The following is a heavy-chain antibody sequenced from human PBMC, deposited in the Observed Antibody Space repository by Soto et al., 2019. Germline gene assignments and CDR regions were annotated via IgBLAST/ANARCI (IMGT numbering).Heavy chain of an antibody. CDR3: ARDGLTAGDS. V-gene: IGHV4-4*07. Sequence: QVQLQESGPGLVKPSETLSLTCTVSGASISSYSWSWVRQPAGKGLERIGRVYSNEVAKYNPSLNGRVTMSLDTSENQLSLKLDSVTAADAAVYYCARDGLTAGDSWGQGTLVTVSS. D-gene: IGHD6-19*01. CDR1: GASISSYS. J-gene: IGHJ4*02. CDR2: VYSNEVA.